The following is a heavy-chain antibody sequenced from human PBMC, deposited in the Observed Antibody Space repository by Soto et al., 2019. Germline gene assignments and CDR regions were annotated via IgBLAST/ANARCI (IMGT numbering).Heavy chain of an antibody. D-gene: IGHD3-22*01. CDR3: ARPYYYDSSGYPGDAFDI. CDR1: GFTFGTYP. J-gene: IGHJ3*02. V-gene: IGHV3-30-3*01. Sequence: PGGSLRLSCAASGFTFGTYPMHWIRQAPGKGLEWVAFISYYGNNKYYADSVKGRFTISRDNSKNTLYLQMNSLRAEDTAVYYCARPYYYDSSGYPGDAFDIWGQGTMVTVSS. CDR2: ISYYGNNK.